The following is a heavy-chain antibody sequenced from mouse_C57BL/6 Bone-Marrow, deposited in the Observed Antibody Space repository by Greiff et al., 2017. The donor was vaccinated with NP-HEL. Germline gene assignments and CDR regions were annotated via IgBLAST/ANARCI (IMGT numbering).Heavy chain of an antibody. CDR3: ARDYGPLHWYFDV. D-gene: IGHD1-1*01. J-gene: IGHJ1*03. Sequence: EVKVVESGGGLVQPGGSLKLSCAASGFTFSDYYMYWVRQTPEKRLEWVAYISNGGGSNYYPDTVKGRFTISRDNAKNTLYLQMSRLKSEDTAMYYCARDYGPLHWYFDVWGTGTTVTVSS. CDR1: GFTFSDYY. CDR2: ISNGGGSN. V-gene: IGHV5-12*01.